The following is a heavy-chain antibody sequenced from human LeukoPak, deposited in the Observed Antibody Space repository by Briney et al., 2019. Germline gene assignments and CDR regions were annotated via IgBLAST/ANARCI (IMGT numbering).Heavy chain of an antibody. J-gene: IGHJ4*02. D-gene: IGHD5-18*01. CDR1: GYTFTSYY. CDR3: ARDRADTAMAINFDY. Sequence: ASVKVSCKASGYTFTSYYMHWVRQAPGQGLEWVGIINPSGGSTSYAQKFQGRVTMTRDTSTSTVYMELSSLRSEDTAVYYCARDRADTAMAINFDYWGQGTLVTVSS. V-gene: IGHV1-46*01. CDR2: INPSGGST.